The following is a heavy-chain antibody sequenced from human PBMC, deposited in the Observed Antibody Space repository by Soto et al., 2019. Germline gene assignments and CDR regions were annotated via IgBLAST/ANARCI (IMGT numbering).Heavy chain of an antibody. Sequence: QVHLVQSGAEVKKPGASVKVSCKASGYTFTTYGIAWVRQAPGQGLEWMGWISAYNANTDYAQRLQGRVTITTDTSTSTAHMKLRSLRSDDTAVYYCARGRYLDYWGQGTLVTVSS. CDR3: ARGRYLDY. CDR1: GYTFTTYG. V-gene: IGHV1-18*01. J-gene: IGHJ4*02. CDR2: ISAYNANT. D-gene: IGHD1-26*01.